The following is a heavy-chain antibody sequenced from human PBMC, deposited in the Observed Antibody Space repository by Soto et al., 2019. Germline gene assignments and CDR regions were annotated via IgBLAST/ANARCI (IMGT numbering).Heavy chain of an antibody. J-gene: IGHJ3*02. CDR2: IYHSGST. V-gene: IGHV4-30-2*01. D-gene: IGHD6-13*01. CDR1: GGAMRSGGYS. Sequence: SETLSLTCSVSGGAMRSGGYSWSWIRQPPGKGLEWIGYIYHSGSTYYNPSLKSRVTISVDRSKNQFSLKLSSVTAADTAVYYCARSIAAAAPAFDIWGQGTMVTVSS. CDR3: ARSIAAAAPAFDI.